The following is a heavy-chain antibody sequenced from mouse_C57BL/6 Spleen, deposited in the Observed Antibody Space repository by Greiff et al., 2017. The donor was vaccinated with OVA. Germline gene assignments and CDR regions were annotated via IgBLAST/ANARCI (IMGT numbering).Heavy chain of an antibody. J-gene: IGHJ4*01. CDR2: INPGSGGT. V-gene: IGHV1-54*01. CDR3: ARSMYYSNYVYSMAY. CDR1: GYAFTNYL. D-gene: IGHD2-5*01. Sequence: VKLVESGAELVRPGTSVKVSCKASGYAFTNYLIDWVKQRPGQGLEWIGVINPGSGGTNYNEKFKGKATLTVDKSSSTAYMQLSTLTSEDSAVYFCARSMYYSNYVYSMAYWGQGTSVTVSS.